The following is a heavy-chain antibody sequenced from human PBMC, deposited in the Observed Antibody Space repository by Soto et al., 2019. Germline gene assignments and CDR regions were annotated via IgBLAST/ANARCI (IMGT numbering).Heavy chain of an antibody. V-gene: IGHV3-23*01. CDR2: ISGSGGST. CDR1: GFTFSSYA. J-gene: IGHJ4*02. CDR3: SKGRENVRTYYFDY. D-gene: IGHD3-10*01. Sequence: GGSLRLSCAASGFTFSSYAMSWVRQAPGKGLEWVSAISGSGGSTYYADSVKGRFTISRDNSKNTLYLQMNSLRAEDTAVFYCSKGRENVRTYYFDYWGQGTLVTVSS.